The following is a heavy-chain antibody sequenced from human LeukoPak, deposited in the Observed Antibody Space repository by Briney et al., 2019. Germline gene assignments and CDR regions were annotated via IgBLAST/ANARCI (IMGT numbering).Heavy chain of an antibody. V-gene: IGHV4-39*07. CDR3: ARNDGSGDPTAAFDI. CDR2: IYYSGST. CDR1: GGSISSSSYY. D-gene: IGHD3-10*01. J-gene: IGHJ3*02. Sequence: SETLSLTCTVSGGSISSSSYYWGWIRQPPGKGLEWIESIYYSGSTYYNPSLKSRVTISVDTSKNQFSLKLSSVTAADTAVYYCARNDGSGDPTAAFDIWGQGTMVTVSS.